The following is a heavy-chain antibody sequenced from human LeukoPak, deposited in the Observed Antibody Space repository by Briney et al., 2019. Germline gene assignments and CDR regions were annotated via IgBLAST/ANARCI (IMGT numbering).Heavy chain of an antibody. Sequence: SETLSLTCAVSGGSISSGGYSWSWIRQPPGKGLEWIGYIYHSGSTYYNPSLKSRVTISVDTSKNQFSLKLSSVTAADTAVYYCARRPRLRPYDYYCGMDVWGQGTTVTVSS. CDR2: IYHSGST. CDR3: ARRPRLRPYDYYCGMDV. CDR1: GGSISSGGYS. D-gene: IGHD3-16*01. J-gene: IGHJ6*02. V-gene: IGHV4-30-2*01.